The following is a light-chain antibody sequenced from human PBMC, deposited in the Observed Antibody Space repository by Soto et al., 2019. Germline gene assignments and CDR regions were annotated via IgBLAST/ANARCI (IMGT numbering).Light chain of an antibody. J-gene: IGLJ2*01. CDR1: SSDVGTYNF. V-gene: IGLV2-14*01. Sequence: QSALTQPASVSGSPGQSITISCTGTSSDVGTYNFVSWYRQHPVKAPILIIFDVSSRPSGISNRFSGSKSGNTASLTISGVQAGDEADYYCSSYANSDTVIFGGGTKVTVL. CDR3: SSYANSDTVI. CDR2: DVS.